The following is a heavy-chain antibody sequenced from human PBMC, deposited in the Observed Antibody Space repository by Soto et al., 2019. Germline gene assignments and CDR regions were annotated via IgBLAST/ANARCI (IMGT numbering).Heavy chain of an antibody. CDR1: GITYNSYG. CDR3: AKETYSGPLDY. D-gene: IGHD2-15*01. Sequence: QVQLVESGGGVVQPGRYLRISCAASGITYNSYGMHWVRQAAGKGLEWVAVISYDGSNEYYADSVKGRFTMSRDNSKNSLDLQTNTLRSEDTAVYYCAKETYSGPLDYWGQGTLVAV. CDR2: ISYDGSNE. V-gene: IGHV3-30*18. J-gene: IGHJ4*02.